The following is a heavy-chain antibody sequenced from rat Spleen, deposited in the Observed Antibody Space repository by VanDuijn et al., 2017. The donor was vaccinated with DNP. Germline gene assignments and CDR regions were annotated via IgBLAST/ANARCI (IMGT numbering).Heavy chain of an antibody. CDR3: TTSILRVFDY. Sequence: EVQLVESGGDLVQPGRSLKLSCVVSGFTFNNYWMTWIRQVPGKGLEWVASITTSGDSTSSPDSVKGRFTISRDNAKNTLYLQMASLRSEDTATYYCTTSILRVFDYWGQGVMVTVSS. D-gene: IGHD1-6*01. CDR1: GFTFNNYW. J-gene: IGHJ2*01. CDR2: ITTSGDST. V-gene: IGHV5-31*01.